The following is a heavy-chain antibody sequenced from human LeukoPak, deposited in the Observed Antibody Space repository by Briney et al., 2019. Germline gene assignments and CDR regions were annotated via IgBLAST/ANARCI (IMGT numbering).Heavy chain of an antibody. D-gene: IGHD3-9*01. CDR3: ARKGGAVFTGYHY. J-gene: IGHJ4*02. CDR2: INPNTGGT. CDR1: GYTFTDYY. Sequence: ASLKVSCTPSGYTFTDYYIHGVRQAPGQGLEWIGWINPNTGGTSNAQRIQGRVTMTRDTSISTAYMELSSLRSDGTAVFYCARKGGAVFTGYHYWGQGTMVTVCS. V-gene: IGHV1-2*02.